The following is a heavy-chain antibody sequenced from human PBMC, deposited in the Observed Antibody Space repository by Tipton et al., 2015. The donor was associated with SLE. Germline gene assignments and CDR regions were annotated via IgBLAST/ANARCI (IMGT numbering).Heavy chain of an antibody. V-gene: IGHV3-23*03. CDR1: GFTFSSYA. D-gene: IGHD2/OR15-2a*01. Sequence: SLRLSCAASGFTFSSYAMSWVRQAPGKGLEWVSVIYSGGSSTYYADSVKGRFTISRDNSKNTLYLQMNSLRAEDTAVYYCAKGRSRDENYFDYMGQGSLVTVSS. CDR3: AKGRSRDENYFDY. CDR2: IYSGGSST. J-gene: IGHJ4*02.